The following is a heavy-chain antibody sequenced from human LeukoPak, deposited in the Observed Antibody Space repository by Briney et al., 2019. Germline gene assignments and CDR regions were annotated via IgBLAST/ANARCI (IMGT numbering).Heavy chain of an antibody. J-gene: IGHJ4*02. CDR3: ARTITVIKRYFDF. Sequence: PSETLSLTCTVSGGSISSTIYYWGWIRQPPGKGLEWIGSIDYSGSTYYNPSLKSRVTISVDTSKNQFSLNLSPVTAADTAVYYCARTITVIKRYFDFWGQGTLVTVSS. V-gene: IGHV4-39*01. CDR1: GGSISSTIYY. D-gene: IGHD3-22*01. CDR2: IDYSGST.